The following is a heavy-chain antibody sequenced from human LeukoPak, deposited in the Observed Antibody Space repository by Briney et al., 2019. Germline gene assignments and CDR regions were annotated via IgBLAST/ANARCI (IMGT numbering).Heavy chain of an antibody. CDR2: INHSGST. Sequence: SETLSLTCAVYGGSFSNYYWNWIRQAPGKGLEWIGEINHSGSTNYNPSLKSRVTISVDATKNQFSLKLSSVTAADTAVYYCARISGSYYGFDYWGQGTLVTVSS. CDR3: ARISGSYYGFDY. D-gene: IGHD1-26*01. J-gene: IGHJ4*02. CDR1: GGSFSNYY. V-gene: IGHV4-34*01.